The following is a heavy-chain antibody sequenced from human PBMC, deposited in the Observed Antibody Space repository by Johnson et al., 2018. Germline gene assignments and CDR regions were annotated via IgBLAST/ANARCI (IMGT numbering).Heavy chain of an antibody. J-gene: IGHJ3*02. CDR1: GFTFSSYG. Sequence: VQLVESGGGVVQPGRSLRLSCAASGFTFSSYGMHWVRQAPGKGLEWVAVISYDGSNKYYADSVKGRFTISSDNSKNTLYLEMNSLRAGDTAVYYCAKDGLWVGGVLPSTAIQNAFDIWGQGTMVTVSS. D-gene: IGHD3-10*01. CDR3: AKDGLWVGGVLPSTAIQNAFDI. V-gene: IGHV3-30*18. CDR2: ISYDGSNK.